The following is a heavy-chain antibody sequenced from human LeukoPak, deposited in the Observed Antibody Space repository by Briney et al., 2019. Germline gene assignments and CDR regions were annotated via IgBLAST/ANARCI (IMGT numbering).Heavy chain of an antibody. J-gene: IGHJ3*02. CDR3: ARELGGDYGEAFDI. CDR2: IGGSITSI. Sequence: GGSLRLSCAASGFTFSTDSMNWVGQAPGKGLEWGSSIGGSITSIYYADSVKGRFTISRDNAKSTLYLQMNSLRAEDAAVYYCARELGGDYGEAFDIWSQGTMVTVSS. V-gene: IGHV3-21*01. CDR1: GFTFSTDS. D-gene: IGHD4-17*01.